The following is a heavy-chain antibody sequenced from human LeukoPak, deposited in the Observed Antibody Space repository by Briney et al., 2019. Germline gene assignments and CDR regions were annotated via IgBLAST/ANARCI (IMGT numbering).Heavy chain of an antibody. Sequence: GASVKVSCKASGGTFSSYAISWVLQAPGQGLEWMGGIIPIFGTANYAQKFQGRVTITTDESTSTAYLELSSLRSEDTAVYYRATVLRFLGKDAFDIWGQGTMVTVSS. J-gene: IGHJ3*02. CDR3: ATVLRFLGKDAFDI. D-gene: IGHD3-3*01. V-gene: IGHV1-69*05. CDR2: IIPIFGTA. CDR1: GGTFSSYA.